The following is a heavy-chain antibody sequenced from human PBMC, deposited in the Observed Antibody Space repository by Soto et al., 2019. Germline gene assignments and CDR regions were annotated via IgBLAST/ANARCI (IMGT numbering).Heavy chain of an antibody. V-gene: IGHV3-66*01. D-gene: IGHD3-22*01. CDR3: AGSGYYHNSGMDV. CDR1: GFGVSNNY. J-gene: IGHJ6*02. CDR2: INSGGNT. Sequence: PGGSLRLSCAASGFGVSNNYMSWVRQAPGKGLEWVSAINSGGNTYYADSVKGRFTISRDNSKNTVYLQMNSVGAADTAVYYCAGSGYYHNSGMDVWGQGTTVTVSS.